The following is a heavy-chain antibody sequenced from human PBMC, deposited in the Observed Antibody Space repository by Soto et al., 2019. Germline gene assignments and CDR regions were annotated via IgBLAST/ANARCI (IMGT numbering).Heavy chain of an antibody. V-gene: IGHV1-8*01. Sequence: QVQLVQSGAEVKKPGASVKVSCKASGYTFTSYDINWVRQATGQGLEWMGWMNPNSGNTGYAQKFQGRVTMTRNTSISTAYMELSSLRSEDTAVYYCARGGRCGGDCYWEECCYYYMDVWGKGTTVTVSS. J-gene: IGHJ6*03. D-gene: IGHD2-21*01. CDR1: GYTFTSYD. CDR2: MNPNSGNT. CDR3: ARGGRCGGDCYWEECCYYYMDV.